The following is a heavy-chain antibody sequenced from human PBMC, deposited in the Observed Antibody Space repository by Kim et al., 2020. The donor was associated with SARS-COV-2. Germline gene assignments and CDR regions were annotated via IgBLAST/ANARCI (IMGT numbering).Heavy chain of an antibody. V-gene: IGHV5-10-1*01. D-gene: IGHD3-22*01. CDR2: IDPSDSYT. J-gene: IGHJ5*02. Sequence: GESLKISCKGSGYSFTSYWISWVRQMPGKGLEWMGRIDPSDSYTNYSPSFQGHVTISADKSISTAYLQWSSLKASDTAMYYCARTYYYDSSGLLFWFDPWGQGTLVTVSS. CDR1: GYSFTSYW. CDR3: ARTYYYDSSGLLFWFDP.